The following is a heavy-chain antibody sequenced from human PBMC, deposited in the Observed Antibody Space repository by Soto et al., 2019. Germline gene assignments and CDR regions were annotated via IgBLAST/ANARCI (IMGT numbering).Heavy chain of an antibody. D-gene: IGHD3-3*01. CDR2: INHSGST. CDR3: ARVRYYDFWSGFGRYGMDV. V-gene: IGHV4-34*01. Sequence: SETLSLTCAVYGGSFSGYYWSWIRQPPGKGLEWIGEINHSGSTNYNPPLKSRVTISVDTSKNQFSLKLSSVTAADTAVYYCARVRYYDFWSGFGRYGMDVWGQGTTVTVSS. CDR1: GGSFSGYY. J-gene: IGHJ6*02.